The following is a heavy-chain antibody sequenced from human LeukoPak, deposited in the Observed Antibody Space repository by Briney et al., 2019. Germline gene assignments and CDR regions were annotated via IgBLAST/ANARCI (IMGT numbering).Heavy chain of an antibody. Sequence: PSETLSLTCTVSGGSISSGDYYWSWIRQPPGKGLEWTGYIYNSGSTYYNPSLKSRVTISVDTSKNQFSLKLSSVTAADTAVYYCAGVTYYYDSSGFKLRQNFYFDYWGQGTLVTVSS. CDR1: GGSISSGDYY. CDR3: AGVTYYYDSSGFKLRQNFYFDY. J-gene: IGHJ4*02. CDR2: IYNSGST. V-gene: IGHV4-30-4*01. D-gene: IGHD3-22*01.